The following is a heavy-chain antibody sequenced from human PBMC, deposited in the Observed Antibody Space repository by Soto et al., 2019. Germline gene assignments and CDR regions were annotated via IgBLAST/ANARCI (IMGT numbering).Heavy chain of an antibody. CDR2: IYPGDSDT. J-gene: IGHJ6*02. CDR1: RYSFTSYW. V-gene: IGHV5-51*01. D-gene: IGHD6-6*01. Sequence: GESLKISCKGSRYSFTSYWIGWVRQMPGKGLEWMGIIYPGDSDTRYSPSFQGQVTISADKSISTAYLQWSSLKASDTAMYYCARTSAARKYYYGMDVWGQGTTVTVSS. CDR3: ARTSAARKYYYGMDV.